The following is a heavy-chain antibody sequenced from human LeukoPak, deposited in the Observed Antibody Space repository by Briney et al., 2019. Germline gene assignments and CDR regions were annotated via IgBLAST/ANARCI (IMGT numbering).Heavy chain of an antibody. CDR2: INPNSGGT. Sequence: ASVKVSCKASGYTFTGYYMHWVRQAPRQGLEWMGWINPNSGGTNYAQKFQGRVTMTRDTSISTAYMELSRLRSDDTAVYYCARDLTSSGWYSGAFDIWGQGTMVTVSS. D-gene: IGHD6-19*01. J-gene: IGHJ3*02. CDR1: GYTFTGYY. V-gene: IGHV1-2*02. CDR3: ARDLTSSGWYSGAFDI.